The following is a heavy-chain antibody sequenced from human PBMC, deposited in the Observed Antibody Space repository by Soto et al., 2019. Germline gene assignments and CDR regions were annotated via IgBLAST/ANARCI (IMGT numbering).Heavy chain of an antibody. J-gene: IGHJ4*02. D-gene: IGHD2-15*01. CDR3: ARRYGGTFDY. CDR2: IYYSGST. Sequence: QVQLQESGPGLVKPSETISLTCTGYGGSISSYYWSWIRQPPGKGLEWIGYIYYSGSTNYNPSLRRRVTISVDTSKNQFSLKLSSVTAADTAVYYCARRYGGTFDYWGQGTLVTVSS. V-gene: IGHV4-59*08. CDR1: GGSISSYY.